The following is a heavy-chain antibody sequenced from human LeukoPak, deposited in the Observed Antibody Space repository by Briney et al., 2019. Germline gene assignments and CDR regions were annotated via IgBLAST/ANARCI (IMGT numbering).Heavy chain of an antibody. V-gene: IGHV3-74*01. D-gene: IGHD5-18*01. CDR3: ATYVDTVRYDAFDV. CDR2: IHPDGKNT. J-gene: IGHJ3*01. CDR1: GFTFSSYG. Sequence: GGTLRLSCAASGFTFSSYGMSWVRQAPGKGLEWVSRIHPDGKNTAYADSVKGRFTISRDNARNTLFLQMNSLRTEDAAVYYCATYVDTVRYDAFDVWGQGTMVTVSS.